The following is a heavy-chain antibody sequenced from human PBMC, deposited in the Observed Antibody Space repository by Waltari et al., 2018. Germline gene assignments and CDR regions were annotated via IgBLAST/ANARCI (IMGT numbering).Heavy chain of an antibody. CDR1: GFTFSSYG. CDR2: IRYDGSNK. CDR3: AKWGVVPAARWYFDL. Sequence: QVQLVESGGGVVQPGGSLRLSCAASGFTFSSYGMHWVGQAPGKGLEGVAFIRYDGSNKYYADSGKGRFTISRDNSKNTLYLQMNSLRAEDTAVYYCAKWGVVPAARWYFDLWGRGTLVTVSS. D-gene: IGHD2-2*01. V-gene: IGHV3-30*02. J-gene: IGHJ2*01.